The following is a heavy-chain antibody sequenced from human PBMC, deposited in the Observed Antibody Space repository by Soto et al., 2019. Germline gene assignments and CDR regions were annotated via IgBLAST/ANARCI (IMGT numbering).Heavy chain of an antibody. Sequence: SETLSLTCAVYGGSFSCYYWSWIRQPPGKGLEWIGEINHSGSTNYNPSLKSRVTISVDTSKNQFSLKLSSVTAADTAVYYCASFGYCSSTSCFYFDYWGQGTLVTVSS. D-gene: IGHD2-2*03. CDR2: INHSGST. CDR1: GGSFSCYY. CDR3: ASFGYCSSTSCFYFDY. V-gene: IGHV4-34*01. J-gene: IGHJ4*02.